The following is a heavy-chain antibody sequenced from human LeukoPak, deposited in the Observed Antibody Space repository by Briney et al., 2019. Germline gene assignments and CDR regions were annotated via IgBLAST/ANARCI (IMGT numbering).Heavy chain of an antibody. CDR2: IHHSGST. D-gene: IGHD6-13*01. Sequence: SETLSVTCIVSGYSISSGYYWGWIRQPPGKGLEWIGNIHHSGSTYYNPSLKSRVTISVDTSKNQFSLKLSSVTAADTAVYYCARHEYISSWYEIDYWGQGTLVTVSS. J-gene: IGHJ4*02. V-gene: IGHV4-38-2*02. CDR3: ARHEYISSWYEIDY. CDR1: GYSISSGYY.